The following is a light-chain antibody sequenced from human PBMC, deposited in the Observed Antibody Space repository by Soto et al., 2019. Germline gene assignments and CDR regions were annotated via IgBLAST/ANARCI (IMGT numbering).Light chain of an antibody. V-gene: IGLV2-14*01. CDR3: NSYTSSSTHV. CDR2: EVG. CDR1: SSDVGGHNH. J-gene: IGLJ1*01. Sequence: ALTQPASVSGSPGQSITISCTGSSSDVGGHNHVSWYQQHPGKAPKLIIYEVGHRPSGVSDRFSGSKSGNTASLTISGFQAEDEADYYCNSYTSSSTHVFGTGTKLTVL.